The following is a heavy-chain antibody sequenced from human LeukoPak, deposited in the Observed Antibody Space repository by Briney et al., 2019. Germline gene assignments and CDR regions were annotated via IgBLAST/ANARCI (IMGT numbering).Heavy chain of an antibody. J-gene: IGHJ4*02. V-gene: IGHV1-18*01. Sequence: ASVKVSCKASGYTFTSYGISWLRQAPGQGLEWMGWINSYSGNTNYAQKLPGRATMTTDTSTTTVYMELRSLTSDDTAVYYCARDRSGGTYYVYWGQGTLVTVSS. CDR3: ARDRSGGTYYVY. CDR1: GYTFTSYG. CDR2: INSYSGNT. D-gene: IGHD1-26*01.